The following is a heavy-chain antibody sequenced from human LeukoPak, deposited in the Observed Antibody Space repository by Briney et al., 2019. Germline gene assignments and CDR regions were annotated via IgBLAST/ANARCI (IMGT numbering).Heavy chain of an antibody. Sequence: ASVKVSCKASGYTFTGYYMHWVRQAPGQGLEWMGWINPNSGGTNYAQKFQGRVTMTRDMSISTAYMELSRLRSDDTAVYYCARTRSSRQPIDYWGQGTLVTVSS. V-gene: IGHV1-2*02. CDR3: ARTRSSRQPIDY. CDR2: INPNSGGT. J-gene: IGHJ4*02. D-gene: IGHD6-13*01. CDR1: GYTFTGYY.